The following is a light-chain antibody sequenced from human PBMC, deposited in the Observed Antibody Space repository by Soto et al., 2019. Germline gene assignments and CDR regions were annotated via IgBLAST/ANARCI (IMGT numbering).Light chain of an antibody. J-gene: IGKJ3*01. CDR3: QQRSNWPRIT. Sequence: ECVLTQSPGTLSLSPGERATLSCRASQTVRNNYLAWYQQKPGQAPRLLIYDASNRATGIPARFSGSGSGTDFTLTISSLEPEDFAVYYCQQRSNWPRITFGPGTKVDIK. CDR2: DAS. V-gene: IGKV3-11*01. CDR1: QTVRNNY.